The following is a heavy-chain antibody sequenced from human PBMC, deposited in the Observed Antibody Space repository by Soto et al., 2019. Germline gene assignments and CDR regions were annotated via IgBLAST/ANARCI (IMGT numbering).Heavy chain of an antibody. CDR3: ARADCSGGSCYNFDY. Sequence: QVQLQESGPGLVNPSQTLSLTCTVSGGSISSGGYYWSWIRQHPGKGLEWIGYIYYSGSTYYNPSLKSRVTISVDTSKNQFSLKLSSVTDANTAVYYCARADCSGGSCYNFDYWGQGTLVTVSS. J-gene: IGHJ4*02. V-gene: IGHV4-31*03. D-gene: IGHD2-15*01. CDR1: GGSISSGGYY. CDR2: IYYSGST.